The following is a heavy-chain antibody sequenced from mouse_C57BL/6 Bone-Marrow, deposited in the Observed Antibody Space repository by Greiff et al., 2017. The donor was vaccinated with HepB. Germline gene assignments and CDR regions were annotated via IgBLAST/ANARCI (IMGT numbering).Heavy chain of an antibody. D-gene: IGHD2-5*01. J-gene: IGHJ2*01. Sequence: QVQLQQSGADLVKPGASVKLSCKASGYTFTSYWMHWVKQRPGQGLEWIGMIHPNSGSTNYNEKFKSKATLTVDKSSSTAYMQLSRLTSEDSAVYYCARSEAYSNYVGYWGQGTTLTVSS. CDR3: ARSEAYSNYVGY. V-gene: IGHV1-64*01. CDR2: IHPNSGST. CDR1: GYTFTSYW.